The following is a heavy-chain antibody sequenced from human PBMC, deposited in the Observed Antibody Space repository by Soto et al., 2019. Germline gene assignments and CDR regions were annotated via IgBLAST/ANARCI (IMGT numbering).Heavy chain of an antibody. CDR3: ARDSFRYYDILTGYYAPYYYGVDV. CDR2: IIPIFGTA. D-gene: IGHD3-9*01. J-gene: IGHJ6*02. V-gene: IGHV1-69*13. Sequence: SVKVSCKASGGTFSSYAINWVRQAPGQGLEWMGGIIPIFGTANYAQKFQGRVTITADESTSTAYMELSSLRSEDTAVYYCARDSFRYYDILTGYYAPYYYGVDVWGQGTTVTVS. CDR1: GGTFSSYA.